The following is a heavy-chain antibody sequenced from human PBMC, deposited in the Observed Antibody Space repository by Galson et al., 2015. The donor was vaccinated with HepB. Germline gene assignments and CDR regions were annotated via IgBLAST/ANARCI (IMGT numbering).Heavy chain of an antibody. V-gene: IGHV3-49*03. CDR3: ARGRHYFDY. D-gene: IGHD3-10*01. CDR2: IRGKDYGATT. J-gene: IGHJ4*02. CDR1: GFPFRDYA. Sequence: SLRLSCATSGFPFRDYAMAWLRQAPGKGLEWVGLIRGKDYGATTEYAASVRGRFTISRDDSTSILYLQMNSLKTEDTAVYHCARGRHYFDYWGQGALVTVSS.